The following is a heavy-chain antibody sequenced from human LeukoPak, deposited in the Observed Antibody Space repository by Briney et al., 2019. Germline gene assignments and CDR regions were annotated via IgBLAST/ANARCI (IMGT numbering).Heavy chain of an antibody. J-gene: IGHJ4*02. CDR3: AAGDYSYCFDY. CDR1: GGTFSSYA. V-gene: IGHV1-69*05. Sequence: GSSVKVSCKASGGTFSSYAISWVRQAPGQGLEWMGGIIPIFGTANYAQKFQGRVTITTDESTSTAYMELGSLRSEDTAVYYCAAGDYSYCFDYWGQGTLVTVSS. CDR2: IIPIFGTA. D-gene: IGHD5-18*01.